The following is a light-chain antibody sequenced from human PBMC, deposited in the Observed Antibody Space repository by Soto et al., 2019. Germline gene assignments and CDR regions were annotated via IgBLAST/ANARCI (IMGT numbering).Light chain of an antibody. J-gene: IGLJ1*01. CDR3: TSLTPGTLYV. Sequence: QSVLTQPACGSGSPGQSITIACTGTSSDVGGYNYVSWYQQYPGRVPKLLIYKVSDRPSGISNRFSGSKSGNTASLTISGLQAEDEADYFCTSLTPGTLYVFGTWPKVIVL. V-gene: IGLV2-14*01. CDR1: SSDVGGYNY. CDR2: KVS.